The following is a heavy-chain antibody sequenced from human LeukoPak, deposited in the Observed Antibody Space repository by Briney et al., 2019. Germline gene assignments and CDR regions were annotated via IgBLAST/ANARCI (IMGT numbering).Heavy chain of an antibody. CDR2: ISYDGSEK. V-gene: IGHV3-30*18. CDR1: GFIFSTYG. D-gene: IGHD6-19*01. Sequence: GGSLRLSCAASGFIFSTYGMHWVRQAPGKGLEWVAVISYDGSEKYYADSVKGRFTISRDNSKNTLYLQMNSLRAEDTAVYYCAKDEIGAVAGLIDYWGQGTLVTVSS. J-gene: IGHJ4*02. CDR3: AKDEIGAVAGLIDY.